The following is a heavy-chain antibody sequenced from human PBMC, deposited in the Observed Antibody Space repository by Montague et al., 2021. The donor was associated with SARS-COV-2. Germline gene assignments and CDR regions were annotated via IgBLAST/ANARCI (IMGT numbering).Heavy chain of an antibody. CDR3: ARMEWGWWFLAY. CDR2: INYGGDT. CDR1: SGSLSGYY. Sequence: SETLSLTCAVYSGSLSGYYWSWIRQAPGKGLEWIVEINYGGDTYYNPSLTSRVTISVDTSESQFSLKMTSVTAADTAVYYCARMEWGWWFLAYWGQGTLVTVSS. V-gene: IGHV4-34*01. D-gene: IGHD2-15*01. J-gene: IGHJ4*02.